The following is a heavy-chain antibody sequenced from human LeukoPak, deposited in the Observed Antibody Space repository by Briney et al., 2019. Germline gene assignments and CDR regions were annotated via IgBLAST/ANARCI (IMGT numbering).Heavy chain of an antibody. CDR2: MNPNSGNT. Sequence: ASVKVSCKASGYTFTSYDINWVRQATGQGLEWMGWMNPNSGNTGYAQKFQGRVTMTRNTSISTAYMELSSLRSEDTAVYYCARVTSVMGSGRYPFSDYYYYMDVWGKGTTVTISS. CDR3: ARVTSVMGSGRYPFSDYYYYMDV. J-gene: IGHJ6*03. CDR1: GYTFTSYD. V-gene: IGHV1-8*01. D-gene: IGHD3-10*01.